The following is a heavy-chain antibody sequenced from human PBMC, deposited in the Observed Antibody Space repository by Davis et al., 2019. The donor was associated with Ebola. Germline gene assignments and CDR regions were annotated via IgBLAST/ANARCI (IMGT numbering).Heavy chain of an antibody. V-gene: IGHV3-11*01. J-gene: IGHJ6*02. CDR2: ISPSGSTI. D-gene: IGHD1-14*01. Sequence: PGGSLRLSCVASGFNSGDHYLSWIRQAPGKGLEWVSYISPSGSTIYYGDSVKGRFTISRDNAKNSLFLQMDSLRGDDTAVYYCARDGRGGVAGAPWSYNMDVWGQGTTVNVSS. CDR1: GFNSGDHY. CDR3: ARDGRGGVAGAPWSYNMDV.